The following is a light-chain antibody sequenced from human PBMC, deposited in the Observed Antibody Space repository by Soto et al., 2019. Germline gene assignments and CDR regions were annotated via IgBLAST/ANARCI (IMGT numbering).Light chain of an antibody. Sequence: QSVLTQPPSASGTPGQRVTISCSGSSSNIGSNYVYWYQQLPGTAPKLLIYRNNQRPSGVPDRFSGSKSSTSASLAISGLRSVDEADYYCAAWDDSLSVVVFGGGTKLTVL. CDR1: SSNIGSNY. J-gene: IGLJ2*01. CDR3: AAWDDSLSVVV. CDR2: RNN. V-gene: IGLV1-47*01.